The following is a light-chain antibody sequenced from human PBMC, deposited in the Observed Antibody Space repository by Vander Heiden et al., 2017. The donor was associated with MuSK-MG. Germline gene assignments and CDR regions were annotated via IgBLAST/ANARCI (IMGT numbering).Light chain of an antibody. V-gene: IGLV2-8*01. CDR1: SSVVGGYNY. CDR2: EVS. J-gene: IGLJ3*02. Sequence: QSALTQPPYASGSPGQSVPVSRTGTSSVVGGYNYVSWYQQHPGNPPTLMIYEVSKRPSGLPDRFSGSKSGTTASLTVSGLQAEDAADYYCSSYAGSNNWVFGGGTKLTVL. CDR3: SSYAGSNNWV.